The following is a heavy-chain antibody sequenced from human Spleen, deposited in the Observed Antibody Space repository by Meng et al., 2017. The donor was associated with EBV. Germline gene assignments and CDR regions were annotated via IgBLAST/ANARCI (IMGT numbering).Heavy chain of an antibody. CDR1: GYTFRNYG. Sequence: QVQLVQSGAEVKRPGASVKVSCKASGYTFRNYGLHWVRQAPGQRLEWMGWINADSGDTEVSQQFQGRVNITSDTSASTAYMELRSLRFEDTARYYCATEGARTTVAPRGWFDPWGQGTLVTVSS. D-gene: IGHD4-23*01. V-gene: IGHV1-3*01. CDR2: INADSGDT. J-gene: IGHJ5*02. CDR3: ATEGARTTVAPRGWFDP.